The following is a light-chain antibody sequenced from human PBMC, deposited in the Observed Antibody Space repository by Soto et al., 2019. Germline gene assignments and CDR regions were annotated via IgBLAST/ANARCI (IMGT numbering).Light chain of an antibody. V-gene: IGLV2-23*01. Sequence: QSALTQPASVSGSPGQSITISCTGTSSDVGSYNLVSWYQQHPGKAPKLMIYEGSKRPSGVSNRFSGFKSGNTASLTISGLQAEDEADYYCCSYAGSSNYVFGTGTKVTVL. CDR1: SSDVGSYNL. CDR3: CSYAGSSNYV. J-gene: IGLJ1*01. CDR2: EGS.